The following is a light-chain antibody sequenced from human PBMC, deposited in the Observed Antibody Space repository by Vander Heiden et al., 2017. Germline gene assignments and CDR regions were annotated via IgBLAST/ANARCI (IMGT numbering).Light chain of an antibody. CDR3: QQSYSTSMYT. Sequence: DIQMTQSLSSLSASVGDRVTITCRASQSISSYLNWYQQKPGKAPKLLIYAASSLQSGVPSRFSGSGSGTDFTLTISSLQPEDFATYYCQQSYSTSMYTFGQGTKLEIK. CDR2: AAS. CDR1: QSISSY. V-gene: IGKV1-39*01. J-gene: IGKJ2*01.